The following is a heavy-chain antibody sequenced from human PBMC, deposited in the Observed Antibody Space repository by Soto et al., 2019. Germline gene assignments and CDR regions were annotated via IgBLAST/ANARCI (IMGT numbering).Heavy chain of an antibody. CDR3: ARITRSPNSGYFDY. CDR1: GDSISSNY. D-gene: IGHD7-27*01. J-gene: IGHJ4*02. V-gene: IGHV4-59*01. CDR2: IYYTGST. Sequence: PSETLSLTCTVSGDSISSNYWSWIRQPPGKGLEWIGYIYYTGSTNYNPSLKSRVTVSVDTSKNQFSLILSSVTAADTAVYYCARITRSPNSGYFDYWGQGALVTVSS.